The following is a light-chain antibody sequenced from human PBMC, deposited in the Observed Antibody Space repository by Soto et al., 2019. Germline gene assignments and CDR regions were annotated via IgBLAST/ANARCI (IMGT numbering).Light chain of an antibody. J-gene: IGLJ1*01. Sequence: SYELTQPPSVSVAPGKTARIPCGGNNIGSKSVHWYQQKPGQAPVLVIYYDSDRPSGIPERFSGSNSGNTDTLTISRVEAGDEDDYYCQLWDNSSDPFYVFGTGTKVTVL. CDR2: YDS. CDR3: QLWDNSSDPFYV. V-gene: IGLV3-21*04. CDR1: NIGSKS.